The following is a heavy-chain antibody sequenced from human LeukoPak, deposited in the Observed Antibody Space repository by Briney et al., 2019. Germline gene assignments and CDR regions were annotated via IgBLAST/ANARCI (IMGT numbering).Heavy chain of an antibody. CDR1: GFTFSSYW. D-gene: IGHD6-13*01. J-gene: IGHJ4*02. CDR3: ARDRVWTVLY. V-gene: IGHV3-7*01. Sequence: GGSLRLSCAASGFTFSSYWMSWVRQAPGKGLEWVANINQDGNEMYYVDSVKGRFTISRDNAKNSLYLRMNSLKTEDTAVYYCARDRVWTVLYWGQGTLVTVSS. CDR2: INQDGNEM.